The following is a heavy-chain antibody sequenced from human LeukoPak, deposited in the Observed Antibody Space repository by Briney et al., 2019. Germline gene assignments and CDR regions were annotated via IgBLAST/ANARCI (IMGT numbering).Heavy chain of an antibody. CDR3: AKMSVTVTLYY. D-gene: IGHD5-18*01. V-gene: IGHV4-59*01. Sequence: SETLSLTCTVSGGSISSYYWSWIRQPPGKGLEWIGYIYYSGSTNYNPSLKSRVTISVDTSKNQFSLKLSSVTAADTAVYYCAKMSVTVTLYYWGQGTLVTVSS. CDR1: GGSISSYY. CDR2: IYYSGST. J-gene: IGHJ4*02.